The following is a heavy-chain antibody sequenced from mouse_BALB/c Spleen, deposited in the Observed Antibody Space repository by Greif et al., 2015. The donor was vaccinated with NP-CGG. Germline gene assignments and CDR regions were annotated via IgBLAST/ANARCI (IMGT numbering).Heavy chain of an antibody. D-gene: IGHD1-1*01. CDR1: GYTFTSYW. CDR3: ASYYYGSSYAMDY. Sequence: VKLMESGAELAKPGASVKMSCKASGYTFTSYWMHWVKQRPGQGLEWIGYINPSTGYTEYNQKFKDKATLTADKSSSTAYMQLSSLTSEDSAVYYCASYYYGSSYAMDYWGQGTSVTVSS. J-gene: IGHJ4*01. CDR2: INPSTGYT. V-gene: IGHV1-7*01.